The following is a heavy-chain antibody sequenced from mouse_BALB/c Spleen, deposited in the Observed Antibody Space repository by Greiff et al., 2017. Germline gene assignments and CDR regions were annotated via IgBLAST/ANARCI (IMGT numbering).Heavy chain of an antibody. D-gene: IGHD1-1*02. V-gene: IGHV5-12-1*01. J-gene: IGHJ3*01. CDR2: ISSGGGST. CDR1: GFAFSSYD. Sequence: EVHLVESGGGLVKPGGSLKLSCAASGFAFSSYDMSWVRQTPEKRLEWVAYISSGGGSTYYPDTVKGRFTISRDNAKNTPYLQMSSLKSEDTAMYYCARSPYGGFAYWGQGTLVTVSA. CDR3: ARSPYGGFAY.